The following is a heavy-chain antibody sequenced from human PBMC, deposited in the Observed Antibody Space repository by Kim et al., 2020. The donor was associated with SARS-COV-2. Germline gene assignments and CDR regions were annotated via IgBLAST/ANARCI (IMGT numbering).Heavy chain of an antibody. CDR1: GFTFSNAW. Sequence: GGSLRLSCAASGFTFSNAWMSWVRQAPGKGLEWVGRIKSKTDGGTTDYAAPVKGRFTISRDDSKNTLYLQMNSLKTEDTAVYYCTASVLYQPSIYWGQGTLVTVSS. CDR3: TASVLYQPSIY. D-gene: IGHD2-2*01. V-gene: IGHV3-15*01. CDR2: IKSKTDGGTT. J-gene: IGHJ4*02.